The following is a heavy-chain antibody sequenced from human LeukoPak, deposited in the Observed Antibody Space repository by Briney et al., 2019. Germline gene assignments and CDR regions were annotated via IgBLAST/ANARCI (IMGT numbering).Heavy chain of an antibody. CDR2: INTDGSST. Sequence: GGSLRLSCAASGFTFSNYWMHWVRQAPGKGLVWVSRINTDGSSTTYADFVKGRFTISRDNAKNTLYLQMNSLRAEDTAVCFCSRGYSGNYRVDYWGQGTLVTVSS. CDR1: GFTFSNYW. J-gene: IGHJ4*02. CDR3: SRGYSGNYRVDY. V-gene: IGHV3-74*01. D-gene: IGHD1-26*01.